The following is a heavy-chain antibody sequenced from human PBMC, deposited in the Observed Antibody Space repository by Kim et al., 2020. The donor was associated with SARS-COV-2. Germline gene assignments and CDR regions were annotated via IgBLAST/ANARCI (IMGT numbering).Heavy chain of an antibody. CDR2: ISWNSGSI. V-gene: IGHV3-9*01. J-gene: IGHJ6*02. CDR1: GFTFDYYA. Sequence: GGSLRLSCAASGFTFDYYAMHWVRQAPGKGLEWVSGISWNSGSIGYADSVKGRFTISRDNAKNSLYLQMNSLRAEDTALYYCAKDSGSGSPALGGMDVWGQGTTVTVSS. D-gene: IGHD3-10*01. CDR3: AKDSGSGSPALGGMDV.